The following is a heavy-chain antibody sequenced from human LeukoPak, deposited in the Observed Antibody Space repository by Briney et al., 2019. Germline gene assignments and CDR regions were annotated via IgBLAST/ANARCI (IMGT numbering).Heavy chain of an antibody. J-gene: IGHJ3*02. Sequence: ASVKVSCKASGYTFTSYYMHWVRQAPGQGLEWMGIINPSGGSTSYAQKFQGRVTMTRDTSTSTVYMELSSLRSEDTAVYYCARDQGSRGSSYGAWAFDIWGQGTMVTVSS. CDR1: GYTFTSYY. V-gene: IGHV1-46*01. D-gene: IGHD5-18*01. CDR3: ARDQGSRGSSYGAWAFDI. CDR2: INPSGGST.